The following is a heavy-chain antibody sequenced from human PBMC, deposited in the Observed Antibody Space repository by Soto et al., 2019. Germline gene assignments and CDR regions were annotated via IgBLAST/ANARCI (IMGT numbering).Heavy chain of an antibody. J-gene: IGHJ4*02. CDR1: GFSLSNARMG. D-gene: IGHD3-22*01. Sequence: QVTLKESGPVLVKPTETLTLTCTVSGFSLSNARMGVSWIRQPPGKALEWLAHIFSNDEKSYSTSLKSRLTISKDTSKSQVVLTMTNMDPVVTATYYCARSSMIVVGNFDYWGQGTLVTVSS. V-gene: IGHV2-26*01. CDR2: IFSNDEK. CDR3: ARSSMIVVGNFDY.